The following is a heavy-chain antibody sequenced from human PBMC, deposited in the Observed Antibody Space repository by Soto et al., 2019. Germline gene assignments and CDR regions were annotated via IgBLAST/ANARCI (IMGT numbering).Heavy chain of an antibody. CDR1: GFTFSDYG. D-gene: IGHD6-6*01. J-gene: IGHJ4*02. Sequence: GGSLRLSCAVSGFTFSDYGMHWVRQAPGKGLEWVAVMSYAGTYKYYADSVKGRFTISRDLSGNTLFLQMNSLRHEDTAVYFCAKEMYPRTVLDSSSPWGDYWGQGTLVTVSS. CDR3: AKEMYPRTVLDSSSPWGDY. V-gene: IGHV3-30*18. CDR2: MSYAGTYK.